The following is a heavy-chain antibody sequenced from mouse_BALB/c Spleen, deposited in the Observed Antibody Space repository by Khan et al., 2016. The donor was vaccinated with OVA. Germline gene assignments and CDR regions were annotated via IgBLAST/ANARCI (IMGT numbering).Heavy chain of an antibody. Sequence: QIQLLQSGPELKKPGETVRISCKASGYTFTTAGIQWVQKMPGKGLKWIGWINTHSGVPKYAEDFKGRFAFTVDISVNTAYLQLTNLQNEDKATYVCESGRDADYRNDGGAMAYWGQGTSVTVSS. V-gene: IGHV9-4*02. CDR3: ESGRDADYRNDGGAMAY. J-gene: IGHJ4*01. CDR1: GYTFTTAG. D-gene: IGHD2-12*01. CDR2: INTHSGVP.